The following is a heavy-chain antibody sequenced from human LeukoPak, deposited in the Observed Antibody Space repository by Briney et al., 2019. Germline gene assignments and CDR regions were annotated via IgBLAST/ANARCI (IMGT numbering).Heavy chain of an antibody. V-gene: IGHV4-30-4*01. CDR1: GGSISSGDYY. CDR2: IYYSGST. Sequence: SETLSLTCTVSGGSISSGDYYWSWIRQPPGKGLEWIGYIYYSGSTYYNPSLKSRVTISVDTSKNQFSLKLSSVTAADTAVYYCARDLLNEGNHLGYWGQGTLVTVSS. J-gene: IGHJ4*02. CDR3: ARDLLNEGNHLGY. D-gene: IGHD4-23*01.